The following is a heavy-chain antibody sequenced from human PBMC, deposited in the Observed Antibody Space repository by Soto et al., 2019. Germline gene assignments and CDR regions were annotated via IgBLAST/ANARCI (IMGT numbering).Heavy chain of an antibody. CDR2: ISGSGVST. CDR3: EKVGGGCYAYCFDY. V-gene: IGHV3-23*01. J-gene: IGHJ4*02. Sequence: PGGSLRLSCAAPGFIFSSYAMTWVRQTPGKGLEWVSGISGSGVSTYYADSEKGRCSISRDNTKNTPYLQMNSLRAEATAIYYCEKVGGGCYAYCFDYWGQGTLVTVSS. CDR1: GFIFSSYA. D-gene: IGHD3-10*01.